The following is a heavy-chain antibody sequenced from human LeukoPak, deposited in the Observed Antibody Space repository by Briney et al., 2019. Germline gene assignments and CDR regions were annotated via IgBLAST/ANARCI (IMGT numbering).Heavy chain of an antibody. CDR2: LNPNTGNT. Sequence: GASVKVSCKASGYSFTNYDINWVRQATGQGLEWMGWLNPNTGNTGYAQKFQGRVTMTRDMSTSTVYMELSSLRSEDTAVYHCARDGSSSGWFDPWGQGTLVTVSS. V-gene: IGHV1-8*02. CDR3: ARDGSSSGWFDP. J-gene: IGHJ5*02. CDR1: GYSFTNYD. D-gene: IGHD6-6*01.